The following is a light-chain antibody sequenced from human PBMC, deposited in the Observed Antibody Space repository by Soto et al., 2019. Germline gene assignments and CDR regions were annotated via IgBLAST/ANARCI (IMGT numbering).Light chain of an antibody. V-gene: IGKV2-28*01. Sequence: DIVMTPSPLSLPVTPGEPASISCRSSQSLLHSNGYNYLDWYLQTPGQSPQLLIYLGSNRASGVPDRFSGSGSGTDFTLKISRVEAEDVGVYYCMQAIQTPWTFGQGTKVEIK. CDR1: QSLLHSNGYNY. CDR2: LGS. J-gene: IGKJ1*01. CDR3: MQAIQTPWT.